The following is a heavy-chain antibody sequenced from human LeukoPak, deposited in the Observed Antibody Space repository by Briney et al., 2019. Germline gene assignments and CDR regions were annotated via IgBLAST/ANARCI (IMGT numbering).Heavy chain of an antibody. V-gene: IGHV3-23*01. D-gene: IGHD1-26*01. CDR1: GFTFSSYA. J-gene: IGHJ5*02. CDR2: ISGSGGST. Sequence: AGGSLRLSCAASGFTFSSYAMSWVRQAPGKGLEWVSAISGSGGSTYYADSVKGRFTISRDNSKNTLYLQMNSLRAEDTAVYYCAKSIVGATYNWFDPWGQGTLVTVSS. CDR3: AKSIVGATYNWFDP.